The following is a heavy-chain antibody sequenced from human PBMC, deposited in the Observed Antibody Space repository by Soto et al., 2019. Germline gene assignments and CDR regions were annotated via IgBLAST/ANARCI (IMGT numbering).Heavy chain of an antibody. Sequence: VGSLRLSCAASGFTVSSNYMTWVRQAPGKGLEWVSIIWSAGFTYYADSVKGRFTISRDNSKNTLYLQMNSLRAEDSAVYYCARELPPDLWGQGTLLTVSS. D-gene: IGHD2-15*01. CDR2: IWSAGFT. CDR3: ARELPPDL. V-gene: IGHV3-53*01. J-gene: IGHJ5*02. CDR1: GFTVSSNY.